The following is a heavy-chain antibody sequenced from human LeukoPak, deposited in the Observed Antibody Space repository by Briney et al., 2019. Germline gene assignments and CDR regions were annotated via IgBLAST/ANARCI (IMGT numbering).Heavy chain of an antibody. CDR2: IYTSGST. V-gene: IGHV4-61*02. D-gene: IGHD2-2*03. J-gene: IGHJ2*01. CDR3: ARLGYCSSTSCLYWYFDV. Sequence: SETLSLTCTVSGGSISSGSYYWSWIRQPAGKGLEWIGRIYTSGSTNYNPSLKSRVTISVDTSKNQFSLKLSSVTAADTAVYYCARLGYCSSTSCLYWYFDVWGRGTLVTVS. CDR1: GGSISSGSYY.